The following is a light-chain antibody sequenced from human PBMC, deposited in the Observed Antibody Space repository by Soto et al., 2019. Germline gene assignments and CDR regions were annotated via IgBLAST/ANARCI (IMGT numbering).Light chain of an antibody. Sequence: WTQTHRKRAVSGEGVDIGCCRISQSVSRTYLAWYQQKPGQAPRLLIYDASTRAAGIPDRFSGSGSGTDFTLTITRLEPEDSAVYFCQQYTGPPTTCGQGTRLEIK. CDR2: DAS. V-gene: IGKV3-20*01. CDR3: QQYTGPPTT. J-gene: IGKJ5*01. CDR1: QSVSRTY.